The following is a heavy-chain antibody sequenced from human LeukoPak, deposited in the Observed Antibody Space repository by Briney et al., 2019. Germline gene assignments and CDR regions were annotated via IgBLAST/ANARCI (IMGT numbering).Heavy chain of an antibody. CDR3: ARANFLYCSSTTCHFHY. CDR2: INPNDGNT. J-gene: IGHJ4*02. CDR1: GYTFTDYH. V-gene: IGHV1-2*02. D-gene: IGHD2-2*01. Sequence: ASVKVSFKASGYTFTDYHMHWVRPAPGQGFEWMGWINPNDGNTNYAQKFQGRVTMTRDTYISTAHMEVSRLRSDDTAVYYCARANFLYCSSTTCHFHYWGQGTLVTVSS.